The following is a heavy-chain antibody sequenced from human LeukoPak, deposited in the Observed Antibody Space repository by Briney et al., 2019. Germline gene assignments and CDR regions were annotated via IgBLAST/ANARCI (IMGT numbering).Heavy chain of an antibody. D-gene: IGHD5-12*01. Sequence: PSETLSLTCTVSGDSISSDNYYWSWIRQPPGKGLEWIGYIHYSGSTYYNPSLKSQVTISVDTSKNQFSLKLSSVTAADTAVYYCARVGYSGYDAFDYWGQGTLVTVSS. CDR2: IHYSGST. CDR3: ARVGYSGYDAFDY. CDR1: GDSISSDNYY. J-gene: IGHJ4*02. V-gene: IGHV4-30-4*01.